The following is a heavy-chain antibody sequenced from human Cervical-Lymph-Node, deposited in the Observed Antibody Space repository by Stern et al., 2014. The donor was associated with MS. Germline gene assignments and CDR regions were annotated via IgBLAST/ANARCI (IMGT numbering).Heavy chain of an antibody. Sequence: VQLVQSGPEVKRPGESLKISCQASGYTFTSYWIGWVRQMPGKGLEWIAIIFPGGSDIRYSPSFQGQVTISADKASSTAYWQGNNRKASDTAIYYCARQRYFDYWGQGTLVTVSS. V-gene: IGHV5-51*01. CDR3: ARQRYFDY. CDR1: GYTFTSYW. J-gene: IGHJ4*02. CDR2: IFPGGSDI.